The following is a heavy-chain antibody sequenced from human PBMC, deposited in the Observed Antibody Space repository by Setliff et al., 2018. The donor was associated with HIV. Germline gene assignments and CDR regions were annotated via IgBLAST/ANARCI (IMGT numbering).Heavy chain of an antibody. CDR2: ISSSGNYI. J-gene: IGHJ4*02. Sequence: PGGSLRLSCAASGFTFSSYSMNWVRQAPGKGLEWVSSISSSGNYIYYAGSVKGRFTISRDNAKNSLYLQMNSLRAEDTAVYYCAMFSSSSGWGQGTQVTVSS. CDR1: GFTFSSYS. CDR3: AMFSSSSG. D-gene: IGHD6-6*01. V-gene: IGHV3-21*01.